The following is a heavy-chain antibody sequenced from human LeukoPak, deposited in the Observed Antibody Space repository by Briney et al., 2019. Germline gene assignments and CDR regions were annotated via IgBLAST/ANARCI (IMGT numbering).Heavy chain of an antibody. CDR3: ARLRDYVWGSYRFVFDY. Sequence: SETLSLTCTVSGGSISSSSYYWGGIRQPPGKGLEWIGSIYYSGSTYYNPSLKSRVTISVDTSKNQFSLKLSSVTAADTAVYYCARLRDYVWGSYRFVFDYWGQGTLVTVSS. CDR2: IYYSGST. V-gene: IGHV4-39*01. J-gene: IGHJ4*02. D-gene: IGHD3-16*02. CDR1: GGSISSSSYY.